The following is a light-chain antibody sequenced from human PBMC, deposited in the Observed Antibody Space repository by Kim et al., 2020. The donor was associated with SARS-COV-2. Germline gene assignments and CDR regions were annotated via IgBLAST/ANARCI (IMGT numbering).Light chain of an antibody. Sequence: VSPGERATASCRASQCVNHDLAWYQQKPGQAPGLLIYGASSRATGIPARFSGSGSGTEFTLTISSLQSEDSAVYYCQQHNSRPLTFGQGTRLEIK. J-gene: IGKJ5*01. V-gene: IGKV3-15*01. CDR1: QCVNHD. CDR3: QQHNSRPLT. CDR2: GAS.